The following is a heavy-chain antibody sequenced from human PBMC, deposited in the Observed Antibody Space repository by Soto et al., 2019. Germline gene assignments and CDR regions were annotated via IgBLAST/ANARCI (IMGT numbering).Heavy chain of an antibody. V-gene: IGHV5-10-1*01. D-gene: IGHD3-10*01. CDR1: GYSFTSYW. Sequence: EVQLVQSGAEVKKPGESLRISCKGSGYSFTSYWITWVRQMPEKGLEWMGRIDPGDSYTSYSPSFQGHVTVSADRSISPAYLQWSSLKALDTAMYYCASSSGSRKAGDYYFDYWGQGTLVTVSS. CDR3: ASSSGSRKAGDYYFDY. CDR2: IDPGDSYT. J-gene: IGHJ4*02.